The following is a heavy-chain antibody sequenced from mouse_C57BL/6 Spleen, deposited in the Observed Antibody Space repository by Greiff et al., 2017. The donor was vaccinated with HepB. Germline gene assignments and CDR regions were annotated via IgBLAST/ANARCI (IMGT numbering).Heavy chain of an antibody. CDR1: GYTFTDYY. J-gene: IGHJ4*01. CDR2: INPNNGGT. D-gene: IGHD2-5*01. Sequence: VQLQQSGPELVKPGASVKISCKASGYTFTDYYMNWVKQSHGKSLEWIGDINPNNGGTSYNQKFKGKATLTVDKSSSPAYMERRSLTSEDSAVYYWARNGLYYSNYENDAMDYWGQGTSVTVSS. CDR3: ARNGLYYSNYENDAMDY. V-gene: IGHV1-26*01.